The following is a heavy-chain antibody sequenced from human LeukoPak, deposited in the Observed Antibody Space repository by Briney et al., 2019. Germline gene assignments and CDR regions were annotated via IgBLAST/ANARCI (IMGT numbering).Heavy chain of an antibody. V-gene: IGHV3-23*01. D-gene: IGHD3-10*01. CDR2: ISGSGGST. CDR1: GFTFSSYA. Sequence: GGSLRLSCAASGFTFSSYAMSWVRQAPGKGLEWVSAISGSGGSTYYADSVKGRFTISRDNSKNTLYLQMNSLRAEDTAVYYCAKDSPQYYYGSGSYYNVGYYHYYGMDVWGQGTTVTVSS. J-gene: IGHJ6*02. CDR3: AKDSPQYYYGSGSYYNVGYYHYYGMDV.